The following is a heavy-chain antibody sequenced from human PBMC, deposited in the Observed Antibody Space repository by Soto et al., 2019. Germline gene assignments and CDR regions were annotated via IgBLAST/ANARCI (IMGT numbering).Heavy chain of an antibody. D-gene: IGHD3-9*01. CDR1: GFTFSSYS. CDR3: ARDGYDILTGYYSWAGGPTEYYFDY. CDR2: ISSSSSSTI. J-gene: IGHJ4*02. Sequence: PGGSLRLSCAASGFTFSSYSMNWVRQAPGKGLEWVSYISSSSSSTIYYADSVKGRFTISRDNAKNSLYLQMNSLRDEDTAVYYCARDGYDILTGYYSWAGGPTEYYFDYWGQGTLVTVSS. V-gene: IGHV3-48*02.